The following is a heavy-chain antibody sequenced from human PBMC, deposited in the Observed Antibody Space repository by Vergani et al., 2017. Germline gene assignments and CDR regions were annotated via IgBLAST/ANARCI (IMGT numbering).Heavy chain of an antibody. J-gene: IGHJ4*02. CDR3: AKDEAILWRSPVFDY. CDR1: GFTFSSYA. V-gene: IGHV3-23*01. CDR2: FSGSGGST. Sequence: EVQLLESGGGLVQPGGSLRPSCAASGFTFSSYAMSWAPQAPGKGLGWVSAFSGSGGSTNYADSVKGRFTISRDNSKNTLYLQMNSLRAEDTAVYYCAKDEAILWRSPVFDYWGQGTLVTVSS. D-gene: IGHD3-10*01.